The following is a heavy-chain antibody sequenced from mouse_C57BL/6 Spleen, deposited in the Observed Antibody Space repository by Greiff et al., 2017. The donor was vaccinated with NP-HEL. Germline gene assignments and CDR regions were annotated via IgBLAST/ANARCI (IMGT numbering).Heavy chain of an antibody. CDR1: GYTFTSYW. D-gene: IGHD2-3*01. J-gene: IGHJ2*01. CDR3: ARNDGYLYYFDY. Sequence: VQLQQPGAELVRPGSSVKLSCKASGYTFTSYWMDWVKQRPGQGLEWIGNIYPSDSETHYNHKFKDKATLTVDKSSSTAYMQLSSLTSEDSAVYYCARNDGYLYYFDYWGQGTTLTVSS. CDR2: IYPSDSET. V-gene: IGHV1-61*01.